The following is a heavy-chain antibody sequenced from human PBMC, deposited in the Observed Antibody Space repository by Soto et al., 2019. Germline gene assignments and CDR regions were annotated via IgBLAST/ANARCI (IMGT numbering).Heavy chain of an antibody. Sequence: QAQLVQSGAEVKKPGASVKVSCKRSGYTFTNYGISWVRQAPGQGLEWMAWINPYNVHRFYAQNLHDRVTLTTASTTSTVYMELSSLRSDDTAVSYCARSGDWVFNADYWGQGTLVTVSS. J-gene: IGHJ4*02. CDR3: ARSGDWVFNADY. D-gene: IGHD2-21*01. V-gene: IGHV1-18*04. CDR2: INPYNVHR. CDR1: GYTFTNYG.